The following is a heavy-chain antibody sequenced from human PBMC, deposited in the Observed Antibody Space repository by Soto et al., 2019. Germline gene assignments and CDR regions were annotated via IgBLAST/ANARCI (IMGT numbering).Heavy chain of an antibody. CDR2: INPSGGST. CDR1: GYTFTSYY. J-gene: IGHJ4*02. Sequence: ASVKVSWKASGYTFTSYYMHWVRQAPGQGLEWMGIINPSGGSTSYAQKLQGRVTMTRDTSTSTFYMELSSLRSEDTAVYYCARDLTPRITGTTVDYFEYWGQGTLVTGSS. CDR3: ARDLTPRITGTTVDYFEY. D-gene: IGHD1-20*01. V-gene: IGHV1-46*01.